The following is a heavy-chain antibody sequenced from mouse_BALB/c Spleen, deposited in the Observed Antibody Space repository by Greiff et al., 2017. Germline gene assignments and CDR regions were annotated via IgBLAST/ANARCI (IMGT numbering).Heavy chain of an antibody. CDR2: IYPGDGST. CDR3: ARRGGYHNWYFDV. V-gene: IGHV1S56*01. CDR1: GYTFTSYD. Sequence: VKLMESGPELVKPGALVKISCKASGYTFTSYDINWVKQRPGQGLEWIGWIYPGDGSTKYNEKFKGKATLTADKSSSTAYMQLSSLTSENSAVYFCARRGGYHNWYFDVWGAGTTVTVSS. J-gene: IGHJ1*01. D-gene: IGHD1-2*01.